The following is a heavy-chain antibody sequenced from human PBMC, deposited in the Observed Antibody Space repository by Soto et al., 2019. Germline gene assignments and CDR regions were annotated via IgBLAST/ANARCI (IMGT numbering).Heavy chain of an antibody. D-gene: IGHD3-16*01. J-gene: IGHJ5*02. CDR1: GGSISSYY. CDR3: ARGGTYSRLIIGDWFDP. V-gene: IGHV4-59*01. CDR2: INYSGST. Sequence: QVQLQESGPGLVKASETLSLTCTVSGGSISSYYWSWIRQPAGKTLEWIGYINYSGSTNYNPSLKSRVTISVDTSENQFSLKLSSVTAADTAMYYCARGGTYSRLIIGDWFDPWGQGTLVTVSS.